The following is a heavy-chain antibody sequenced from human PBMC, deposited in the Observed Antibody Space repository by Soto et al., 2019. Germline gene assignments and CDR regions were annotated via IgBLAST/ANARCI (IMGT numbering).Heavy chain of an antibody. CDR3: AKGEDYIWGSYPDY. J-gene: IGHJ4*02. V-gene: IGHV3-23*01. Sequence: GGSLRLSCAASGFTFSSYAMSWVRQAPGKGLEWVSAISGSGGSTYYADSVKGRFTISRDNSKNTLYLQMNSLRAEDTAVYYCAKGEDYIWGSYPDYWGQGTLVTVSS. D-gene: IGHD3-16*02. CDR1: GFTFSSYA. CDR2: ISGSGGST.